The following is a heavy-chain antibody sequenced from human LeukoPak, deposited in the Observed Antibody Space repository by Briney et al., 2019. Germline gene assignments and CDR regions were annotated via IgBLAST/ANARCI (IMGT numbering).Heavy chain of an antibody. CDR2: IYRDGNT. V-gene: IGHV3-66*01. Sequence: GGSLRLSCAASGLIVSSNYMSWVRQVPGKGLEWVSFIYRDGNTNYADSVKGRFTISRDNSKNTLSLQMNSLRAEDTAAYYCACSGPYSNGGVMTDYWGQGTLVTVSS. J-gene: IGHJ4*02. D-gene: IGHD6-19*01. CDR1: GLIVSSNY. CDR3: ACSGPYSNGGVMTDY.